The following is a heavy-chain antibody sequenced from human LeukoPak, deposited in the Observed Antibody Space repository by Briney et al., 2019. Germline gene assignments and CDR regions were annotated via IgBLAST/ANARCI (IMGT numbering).Heavy chain of an antibody. CDR1: GGSISSSSYY. CDR3: ARARPKSSGSYPFGY. J-gene: IGHJ4*02. V-gene: IGHV4-39*01. CDR2: IYYSGST. Sequence: SETLSLTCTVSGGSISSSSYYWGWIRQPPGKGLEWFGSIYYSGSTYYNPSLKSRVTISVDTSKNQFSLKLSSVTAADTAVYYCARARPKSSGSYPFGYWGQGTLVTVSS. D-gene: IGHD1-26*01.